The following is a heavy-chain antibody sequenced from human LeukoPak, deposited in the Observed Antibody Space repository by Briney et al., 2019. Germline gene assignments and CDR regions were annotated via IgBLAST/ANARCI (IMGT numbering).Heavy chain of an antibody. CDR1: GFTSSSYW. CDR3: ARDQRDGYNSY. D-gene: IGHD5-24*01. J-gene: IGHJ4*02. Sequence: PGGSLRLSCAASGFTSSSYWMSWVRQAPGKGLEWVANIKQDGSEKYYVDSVKGRFTISRDNAKNSLYLQMNSQRAEDTAVYYCARDQRDGYNSYWGQGTLVTVSS. V-gene: IGHV3-7*03. CDR2: IKQDGSEK.